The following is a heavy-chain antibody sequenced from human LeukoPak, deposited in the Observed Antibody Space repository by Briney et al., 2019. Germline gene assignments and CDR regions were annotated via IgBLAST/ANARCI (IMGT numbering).Heavy chain of an antibody. CDR1: GFTFSDYY. CDR3: AREYCYDSSGYVRY. D-gene: IGHD3-22*01. Sequence: GGSLRLSCAASGFTFSDYYMSWIRQAPGKGLEWVSYISSSGSTIYYADSVKGRFTISRHNAKNSLYLQMNSLRAEDTAVYYCAREYCYDSSGYVRYWGPGTLVTVSS. J-gene: IGHJ4*02. V-gene: IGHV3-11*01. CDR2: ISSSGSTI.